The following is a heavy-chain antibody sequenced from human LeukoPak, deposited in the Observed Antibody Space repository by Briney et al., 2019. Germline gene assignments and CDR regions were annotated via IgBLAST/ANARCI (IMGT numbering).Heavy chain of an antibody. J-gene: IGHJ4*02. V-gene: IGHV3-48*04. CDR1: GFTFSDYS. Sequence: GGSLRLSCAASGFTFSDYSMNWVRQAPGKGLEWISYIGISSGNTKYADSVKGRFTISGDNAKNSLYLQMNSLRVEDTAMYYCVRDHNYAFDNWGQGTLVTVSS. CDR2: IGISSGNT. D-gene: IGHD1-1*01. CDR3: VRDHNYAFDN.